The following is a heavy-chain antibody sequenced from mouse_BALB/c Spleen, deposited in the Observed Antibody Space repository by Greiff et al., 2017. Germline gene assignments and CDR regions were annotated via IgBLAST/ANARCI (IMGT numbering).Heavy chain of an antibody. CDR3: ARYYDGYSFDY. J-gene: IGHJ2*01. D-gene: IGHD2-3*01. CDR2: ISSGSSTI. Sequence: DVKLVESGGGLVQPGGSRKLSCAASGFTFSSFGMHWVRQAPEKGLEWVAYISSGSSTIYYADTVKGRFTISRDNPKNTLFLQMTSLRSEDTAMYYCARYYDGYSFDYWGQGTTLTVSS. CDR1: GFTFSSFG. V-gene: IGHV5-17*02.